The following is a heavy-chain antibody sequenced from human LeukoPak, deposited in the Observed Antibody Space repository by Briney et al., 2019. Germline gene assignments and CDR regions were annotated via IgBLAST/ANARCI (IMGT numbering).Heavy chain of an antibody. CDR3: ASSWWELHEARFDY. Sequence: GASVKVSCKASGYTFTSYYMHWVRQAPGQGLEWMGIINPSGGSTSYAQKFQGRVTVTRDMSTSTVYMELSSLRSEDTAVYYCASSWWELHEARFDYWGQGTLVTVSS. J-gene: IGHJ4*02. CDR1: GYTFTSYY. D-gene: IGHD1-26*01. V-gene: IGHV1-46*01. CDR2: INPSGGST.